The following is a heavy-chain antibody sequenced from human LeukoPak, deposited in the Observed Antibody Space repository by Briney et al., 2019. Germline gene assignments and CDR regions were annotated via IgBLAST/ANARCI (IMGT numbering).Heavy chain of an antibody. Sequence: PSQTLSLTCTVSGGSISSGSYYWSWIRQPAGKGLEWIGRIYTSGSTNYNPSLKSRVTISVDTSKNQFSLKLSSVTAADTAVYYCAREATIFGVVILYYFDYWGQGTLVTVSS. CDR2: IYTSGST. J-gene: IGHJ4*02. D-gene: IGHD3-3*01. V-gene: IGHV4-61*02. CDR3: AREATIFGVVILYYFDY. CDR1: GGSISSGSYY.